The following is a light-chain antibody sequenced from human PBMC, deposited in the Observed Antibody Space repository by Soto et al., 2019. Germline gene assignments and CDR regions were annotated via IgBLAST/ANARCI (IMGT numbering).Light chain of an antibody. Sequence: EIVLTQSPGPLSLSPGERATLSCRASQSVSSSYLAWYQQKPGQAPRLLIYGASSRATGIPDRFSGSGSGTDFTLTISRLEPEDFAVYYCQQYGSSPRFGGGTKVEIK. V-gene: IGKV3-20*01. J-gene: IGKJ4*02. CDR1: QSVSSSY. CDR2: GAS. CDR3: QQYGSSPR.